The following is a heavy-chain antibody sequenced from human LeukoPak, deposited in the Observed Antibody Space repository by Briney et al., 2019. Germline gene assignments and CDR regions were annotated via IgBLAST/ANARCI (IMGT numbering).Heavy chain of an antibody. CDR2: ISGRGDIT. Sequence: GGSLRLSCAASGFIFSSYAMSWVRQAPGKGLEWVSGISGRGDITFCADSLRGRFTISRDNSKNTLYLQMTSLGAEDTAVYYCAQGRGDVGDPSGFDIWGQGTMVTVSS. D-gene: IGHD1-26*01. CDR1: GFIFSSYA. J-gene: IGHJ3*02. V-gene: IGHV3-23*01. CDR3: AQGRGDVGDPSGFDI.